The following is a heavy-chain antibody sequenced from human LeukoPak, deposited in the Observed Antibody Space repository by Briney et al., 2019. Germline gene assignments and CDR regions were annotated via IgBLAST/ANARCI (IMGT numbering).Heavy chain of an antibody. CDR3: ARRVWGGWYYFDY. CDR1: GFTFSSYW. CDR2: IKQDGSEK. D-gene: IGHD6-19*01. J-gene: IGHJ4*02. V-gene: IGHV3-7*01. Sequence: GGSLRLSCAATGFTFSSYWMSWVRQAPGKGLEWVANIKQDGSEKYYVDSVKGRFTISRDNAKNSLYLQMNSLRAEDTAVYYCARRVWGGWYYFDYWGQGTLVTVSS.